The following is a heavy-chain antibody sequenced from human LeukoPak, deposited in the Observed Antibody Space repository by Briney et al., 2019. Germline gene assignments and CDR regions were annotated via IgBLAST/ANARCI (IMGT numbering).Heavy chain of an antibody. CDR3: ASGSAIAARQGYFDY. CDR2: MNPNSGNT. Sequence: ASVKVSCKASGYTFTSYDINWVRQATGQGLEWMGWMNPNSGNTGYAQKFQGRVTITRNTSISTAYMELSSLRSEDTAVYYCASGSAIAARQGYFDYWGQGTLVTVSS. V-gene: IGHV1-8*03. CDR1: GYTFTSYD. J-gene: IGHJ4*02. D-gene: IGHD6-6*01.